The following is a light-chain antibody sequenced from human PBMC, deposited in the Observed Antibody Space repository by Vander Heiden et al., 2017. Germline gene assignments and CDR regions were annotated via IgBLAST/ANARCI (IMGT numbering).Light chain of an antibody. CDR3: QQYYTTPIT. J-gene: IGKJ3*01. CDR2: WAS. Sequence: DIVMTQSPDSLAVSLGERATINCKSSQSVLYSSNNKNYLAWYQHKPGQPPKVLIYWASTRESGVPDRFSGSGSGTDFTLTISSLQAEDVAVYYCQQYYTTPITFGHGTKVDIK. CDR1: QSVLYSSNNKNY. V-gene: IGKV4-1*01.